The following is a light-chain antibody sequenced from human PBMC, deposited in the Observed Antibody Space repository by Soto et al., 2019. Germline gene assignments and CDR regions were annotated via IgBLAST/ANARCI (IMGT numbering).Light chain of an antibody. Sequence: QSALTQPPSASGTPGQRVTISCSGSSSNIGTNTVSWYQHLPGTAPKLLIYNNNQRPSGVPDRFSGSKSGTSASLAISGLRSEDEADYYCAAWDDSLSGHFVFGTGTKVTVL. CDR3: AAWDDSLSGHFV. J-gene: IGLJ1*01. CDR2: NNN. CDR1: SSNIGTNT. V-gene: IGLV1-44*01.